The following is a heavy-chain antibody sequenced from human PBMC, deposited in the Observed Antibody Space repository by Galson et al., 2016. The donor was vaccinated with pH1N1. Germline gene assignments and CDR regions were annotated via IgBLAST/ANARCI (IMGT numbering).Heavy chain of an antibody. J-gene: IGHJ6*02. CDR3: ARGLLRDYGMDV. Sequence: SLRLSCAASGFTFSSYGMHWVRQAPGKGLEWVAVIWYDGSNKYYADSVKGRFTISRDNSKNTLYLQMNSLRAEDTAVYYCARGLLRDYGMDVWGQGTTVTVSS. V-gene: IGHV3-33*01. CDR2: IWYDGSNK. CDR1: GFTFSSYG.